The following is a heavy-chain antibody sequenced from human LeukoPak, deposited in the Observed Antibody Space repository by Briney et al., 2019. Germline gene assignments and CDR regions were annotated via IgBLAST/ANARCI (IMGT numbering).Heavy chain of an antibody. J-gene: IGHJ3*02. V-gene: IGHV4-34*01. CDR1: GGSFSGYY. CDR3: AREPPHYDILTGYYIGSNAFDI. CDR2: INHSGST. D-gene: IGHD3-9*01. Sequence: SETLSLTCAVYGGSFSGYYWSWIRQPPGKGLEWIGEINHSGSTNYNPSLKSRVTISVDTSKNQFSLKLSSVTAADTAVYYCAREPPHYDILTGYYIGSNAFDIWGQGTMVTVSS.